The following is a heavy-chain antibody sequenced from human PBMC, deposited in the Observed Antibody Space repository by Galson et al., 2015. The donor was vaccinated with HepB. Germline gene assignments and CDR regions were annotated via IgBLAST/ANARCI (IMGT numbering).Heavy chain of an antibody. D-gene: IGHD3-3*01. CDR1: GFTFSTYA. CDR3: AKGTSRTYFDFWSGHYHDY. V-gene: IGHV3-30*18. CDR2: ISYDGSNK. J-gene: IGHJ4*02. Sequence: SLRLSCAASGFTFSTYAMHWVRQAPGKGLEWVAVISYDGSNKYYSNSVKGRFTIFRDNSKNTIYLQMNSLIPEDTAVYYCAKGTSRTYFDFWSGHYHDYWGQGTLVTVSS.